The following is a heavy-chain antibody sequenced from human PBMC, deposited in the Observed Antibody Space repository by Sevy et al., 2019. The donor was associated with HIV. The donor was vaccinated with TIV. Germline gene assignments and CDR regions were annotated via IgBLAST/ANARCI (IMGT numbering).Heavy chain of an antibody. CDR3: AKDGTGFVAAPYNWFDP. J-gene: IGHJ5*02. D-gene: IGHD6-6*01. V-gene: IGHV3-30*02. CDR2: IQYDGSNK. CDR1: GFTFSSYG. Sequence: GGSLRLSCAASGFTFSSYGMHWVCQAPGKGLEWVAFIQYDGSNKYYADSVKGRFTVSRDSSKNTLYLQLNSLRGDDTAVYYCAKDGTGFVAAPYNWFDPWGQGTLVTVSS.